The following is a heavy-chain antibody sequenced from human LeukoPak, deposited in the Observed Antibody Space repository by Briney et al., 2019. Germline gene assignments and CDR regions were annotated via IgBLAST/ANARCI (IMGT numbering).Heavy chain of an antibody. V-gene: IGHV4-34*01. D-gene: IGHD1-26*01. CDR1: GGSFSGYY. J-gene: IGHJ6*02. CDR3: AGTSYYYYYGMDV. Sequence: PSEALSHTCAVYGGSFSGYYWSWIRQPPGKGREWIGEINHSGSTNYNPSLKSRVTISVDTSKNQFSLKLSSVTAADTAVYYCAGTSYYYYYGMDVWGQGTTVTVSS. CDR2: INHSGST.